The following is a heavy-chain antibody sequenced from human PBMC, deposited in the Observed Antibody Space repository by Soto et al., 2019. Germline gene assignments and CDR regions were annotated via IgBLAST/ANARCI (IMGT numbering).Heavy chain of an antibody. V-gene: IGHV3-23*01. J-gene: IGHJ4*02. CDR1: GFTLSDYG. CDR3: VRWNGFGDH. D-gene: IGHD1-1*01. Sequence: EVQLLDSGGLVQPGGSLRLSCAVSGFTLSDYGVTWVRQAPGKGLEWVSGFSGGGGGTFYADSVKGRFTISRDDSKNTAYLQMNGLGVEDTAVYYCVRWNGFGDHWGQGTLVTVSS. CDR2: FSGGGGGT.